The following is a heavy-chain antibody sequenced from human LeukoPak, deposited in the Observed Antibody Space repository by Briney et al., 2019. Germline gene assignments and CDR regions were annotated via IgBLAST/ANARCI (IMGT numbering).Heavy chain of an antibody. CDR2: IGSVGDT. CDR3: ARASIMVRGVTTFDY. CDR1: GFPFSSHD. V-gene: IGHV3-13*01. Sequence: TGGSLRLPCTASGFPFSSHDMHWVRQATGKGLEWVSAIGSVGDTYYPGSVQGRFTLSRENPKNSLYLQMNSLRAGDTAVYYCARASIMVRGVTTFDYWGQGTLVTVSS. J-gene: IGHJ4*02. D-gene: IGHD3-10*01.